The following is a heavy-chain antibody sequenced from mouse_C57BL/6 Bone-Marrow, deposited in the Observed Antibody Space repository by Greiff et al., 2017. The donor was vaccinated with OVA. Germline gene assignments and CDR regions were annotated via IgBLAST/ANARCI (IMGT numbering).Heavy chain of an antibody. V-gene: IGHV5-4*03. J-gene: IGHJ3*01. D-gene: IGHD2-3*01. CDR3: ARDGYYARFAY. Sequence: EVKLVESGGGLVKPGGSLKLSCAASGFTFSSYAMSWVRQTPEKRLEWVATISDGGSYTYYPDNVKGRFTISRDNAKNNLYLQMSHLKSEDTAMYYCARDGYYARFAYWGQGTLVTVSA. CDR1: GFTFSSYA. CDR2: ISDGGSYT.